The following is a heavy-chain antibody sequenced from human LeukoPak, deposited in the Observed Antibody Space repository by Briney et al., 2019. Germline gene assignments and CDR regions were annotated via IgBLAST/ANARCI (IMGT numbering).Heavy chain of an antibody. D-gene: IGHD2-2*01. CDR1: GFAFNNAW. Sequence: GGSLRLSCAASGFAFNNAWMTWVRQAPGKGLEWVGRIRGKTDGETTDYAAPVQGRFTISRDDSKDTLYLQMNSLKTEDTAVYYCTTEDIVVVPAAFIIQTGSDYFDYWGQGTLVTVSS. CDR2: IRGKTDGETT. CDR3: TTEDIVVVPAAFIIQTGSDYFDY. V-gene: IGHV3-15*01. J-gene: IGHJ4*02.